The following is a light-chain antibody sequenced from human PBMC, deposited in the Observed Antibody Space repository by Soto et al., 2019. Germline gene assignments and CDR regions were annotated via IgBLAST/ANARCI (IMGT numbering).Light chain of an antibody. CDR3: QTWAAGIQV. J-gene: IGLJ2*01. Sequence: QSVLTQSPSASASLGASVKLTCTLSSGHSSYAIAWHQQQPEKGPRYLMKLNSDGSHSKGAGIPDRFSGSSSGAERYLTISSLQSEDEADYYCQTWAAGIQVFGGGTKVTVL. CDR1: SGHSSYA. CDR2: LNSDGSH. V-gene: IGLV4-69*01.